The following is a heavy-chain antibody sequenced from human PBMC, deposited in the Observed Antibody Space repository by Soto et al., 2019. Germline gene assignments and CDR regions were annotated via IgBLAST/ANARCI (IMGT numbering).Heavy chain of an antibody. CDR2: INPNTGGT. Sequence: QVQLVQSGAEVKTPGASVKVSCKASGYTFTGYYMHWVRQAPGQGLEWMGWINPNTGGTNYAQKFQGRVTMSSDTAISTADMELIRLRADGTAVYYCARVLKGGSGYYSLRYYYYGMDVWGQGTTDTDSS. V-gene: IGHV1-2*02. J-gene: IGHJ6*02. CDR1: GYTFTGYY. D-gene: IGHD3-22*01. CDR3: ARVLKGGSGYYSLRYYYYGMDV.